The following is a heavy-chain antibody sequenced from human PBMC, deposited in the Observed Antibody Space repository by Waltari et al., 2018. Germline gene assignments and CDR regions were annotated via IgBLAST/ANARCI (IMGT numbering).Heavy chain of an antibody. CDR1: YA. CDR3: AKGDQYQLPSGGMDV. CDR2: ISGSGGST. D-gene: IGHD2-2*01. J-gene: IGHJ6*02. V-gene: IGHV3-23*01. Sequence: YAMSWVRQAPGKGLEWVSAISGSGGSTYYADSVKGRFTISRDNSKNTLYLQMNSLRAEDTAVYYCAKGDQYQLPSGGMDVWGQGTTVTVSS.